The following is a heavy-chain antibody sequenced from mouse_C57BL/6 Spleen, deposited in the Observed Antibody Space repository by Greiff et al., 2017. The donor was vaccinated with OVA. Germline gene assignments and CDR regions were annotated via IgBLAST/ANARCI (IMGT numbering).Heavy chain of an antibody. J-gene: IGHJ1*03. CDR1: GYTFTSYW. CDR2: IDPSDSYT. Sequence: QVQLQQPGAELVRPGTSVKLSCKASGYTFTSYWMHWVKQRPGQGLEWIGVIDPSDSYTNYNQKFKGKATLTVDTSSSTAYMQLSSLTSEDSAVYYCAREVGTPYFDVWGTGTTVTVSS. V-gene: IGHV1-59*01. CDR3: AREVGTPYFDV. D-gene: IGHD1-1*02.